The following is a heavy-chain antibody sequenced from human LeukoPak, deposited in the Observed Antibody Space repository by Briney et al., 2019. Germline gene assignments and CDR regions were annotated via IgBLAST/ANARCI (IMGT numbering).Heavy chain of an antibody. CDR3: AKDRPYSGYRVFDY. J-gene: IGHJ4*02. CDR2: ISGSGGST. Sequence: PGGSLRLSCAASGFTFGSYGMHWVRQAPGKGLEWVSAISGSGGSTYYADSVKGRFTISRDNSKNTLYLQMNSLRAEDTAVYYCAKDRPYSGYRVFDYWGQGTLVTVSS. D-gene: IGHD5-12*01. V-gene: IGHV3-23*01. CDR1: GFTFGSYG.